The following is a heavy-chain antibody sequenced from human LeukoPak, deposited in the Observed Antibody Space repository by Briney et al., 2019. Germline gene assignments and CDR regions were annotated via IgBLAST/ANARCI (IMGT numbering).Heavy chain of an antibody. J-gene: IGHJ6*02. Sequence: SSETLSLTCAVYGGSFSGYYWSWIRQPPGKGLEWIGEINHSGSTNYNPSLKSRVTISVDTSKNQSSLKLSSVTAADTAVYYCARGGPWRRLDVWGQGTTVTVSS. D-gene: IGHD5-12*01. CDR1: GGSFSGYY. V-gene: IGHV4-34*01. CDR3: ARGGPWRRLDV. CDR2: INHSGST.